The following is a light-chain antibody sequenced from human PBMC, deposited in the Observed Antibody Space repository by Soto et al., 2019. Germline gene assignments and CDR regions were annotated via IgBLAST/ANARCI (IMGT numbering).Light chain of an antibody. CDR3: QQSYSSPPT. CDR2: AAS. J-gene: IGKJ1*01. V-gene: IGKV1-39*01. Sequence: DIHMTQSPSSLSASVEDRVIITCLASQSISNHLNWYQQKPGKAPKLLIFAASSLQSGVPSRSSGSRSGPDFTLTISSLQPEDFATYYCQQSYSSPPTFGQGTKVDIK. CDR1: QSISNH.